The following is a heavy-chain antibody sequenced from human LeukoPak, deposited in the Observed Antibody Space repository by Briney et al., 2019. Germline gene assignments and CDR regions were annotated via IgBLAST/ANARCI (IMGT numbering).Heavy chain of an antibody. CDR2: IYYSGST. J-gene: IGHJ4*02. CDR1: GGSISSGGYY. CDR3: ARLNCSSTSCYQDY. Sequence: SETLSLTCTVSGGSISSGGYYWSWIRQHPGKGLEWIGYIYYSGSTYYNPSLQSRVTISVDTSKNQFSLKLSSVTAADTAVYYCARLNCSSTSCYQDYWGQGTLVTVSS. D-gene: IGHD2-2*01. V-gene: IGHV4-31*03.